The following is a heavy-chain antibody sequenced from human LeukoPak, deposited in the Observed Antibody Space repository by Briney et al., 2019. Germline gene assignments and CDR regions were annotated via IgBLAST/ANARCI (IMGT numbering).Heavy chain of an antibody. CDR1: GFTVSSNY. D-gene: IGHD1-7*01. CDR3: ARDKPGNYGYFYYAMDV. Sequence: PGGSLRLSCAASGFTVSSNYMTWVRQAPGAGLEWVSVIYSGDSTYYADSVKGRFTISRDNSKNTLYLQMNSLRAEDTAVYYCARDKPGNYGYFYYAMDVWGQGNTVTVSS. V-gene: IGHV3-66*01. J-gene: IGHJ6*02. CDR2: IYSGDST.